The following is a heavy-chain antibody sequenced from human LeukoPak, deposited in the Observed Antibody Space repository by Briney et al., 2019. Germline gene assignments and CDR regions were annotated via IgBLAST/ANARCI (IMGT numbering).Heavy chain of an antibody. J-gene: IGHJ5*02. CDR2: ISWNSGSI. Sequence: GGSLRLSCAASGFTFSSYSMNWVRQAPGKGLEWVSGISWNSGSIGYADSVKGRFTISRDNAKNSLYLQMNSLRAEDMALYYCAKSADSSGYLLSWGQGTLVTVSS. V-gene: IGHV3-9*03. CDR1: GFTFSSYS. CDR3: AKSADSSGYLLS. D-gene: IGHD3-22*01.